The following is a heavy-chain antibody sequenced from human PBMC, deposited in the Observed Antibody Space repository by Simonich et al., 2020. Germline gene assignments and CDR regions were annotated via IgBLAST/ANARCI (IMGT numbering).Heavy chain of an antibody. J-gene: IGHJ2*01. V-gene: IGHV1-2*06. CDR2: IKQNRGCT. Sequence: QVQLVQSGAEVKKPGASVQVSCKASGYTFTGYYMHWVRQAPVQGLEWMGRIKQNRGCTNYAQSFKRRGTMTRDTSISTADMRLGRLRSDDTAVYYGARDGGNCSGGSCYWYFDLWGRGTLVTVSS. CDR3: ARDGGNCSGGSCYWYFDL. CDR1: GYTFTGYY. D-gene: IGHD2-15*01.